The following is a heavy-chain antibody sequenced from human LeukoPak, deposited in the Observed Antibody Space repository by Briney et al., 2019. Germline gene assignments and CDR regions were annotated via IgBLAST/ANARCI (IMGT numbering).Heavy chain of an antibody. J-gene: IGHJ4*02. V-gene: IGHV3-33*06. CDR3: AKDPYGTRYFDY. CDR2: IWYDGSNK. Sequence: GGSLRLSCAGSGFTFSSHAMHWVRQAPGKGLEWVAVIWYDGSNKYYADSVKGRFTISRDNSKNTVYLQMNSLRAEDTAVYYCAKDPYGTRYFDYWGQGTLVTVSS. D-gene: IGHD2-2*01. CDR1: GFTFSSHA.